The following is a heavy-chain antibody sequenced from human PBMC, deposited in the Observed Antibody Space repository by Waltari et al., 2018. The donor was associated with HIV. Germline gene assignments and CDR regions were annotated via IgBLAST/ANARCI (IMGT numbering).Heavy chain of an antibody. D-gene: IGHD2-8*01. V-gene: IGHV2-5*02. CDR1: GFSLSTSGVG. CDR3: AHRPGDCTNGVCYTRGENWFDP. Sequence: QITLKESGPTLVKPTQTLTLTCTFSGFSLSTSGVGVGWIRQPPGKALEWLALIYWDDDKRYSPSLKSRLTITKDTSKNQVCLTMTNMDPVDTATYYCAHRPGDCTNGVCYTRGENWFDPWGQGTLVTVSS. CDR2: IYWDDDK. J-gene: IGHJ5*02.